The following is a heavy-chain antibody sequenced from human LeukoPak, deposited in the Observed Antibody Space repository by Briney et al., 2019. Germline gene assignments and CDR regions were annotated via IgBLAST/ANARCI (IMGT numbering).Heavy chain of an antibody. CDR1: GYTFTSYY. CDR2: INPSGGST. D-gene: IGHD2-2*02. V-gene: IGHV1-46*01. Sequence: ASVKVSCKASGYTFTSYYMHWVRQPPGQGREGMGIINPSGGSTSYAQKFQGRVSMTRDMSTSTVYMELSSLRSEDTAVYYCARGTGPAAIGDFDYWGQGTLVTVSS. CDR3: ARGTGPAAIGDFDY. J-gene: IGHJ4*02.